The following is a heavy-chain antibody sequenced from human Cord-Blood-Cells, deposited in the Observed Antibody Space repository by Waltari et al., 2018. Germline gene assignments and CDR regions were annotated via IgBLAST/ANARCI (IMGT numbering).Heavy chain of an antibody. CDR3: ARHGIYFDWLFNWFDP. J-gene: IGHJ5*02. V-gene: IGHV4-39*01. CDR2: IYYSGST. D-gene: IGHD3-9*01. CDR1: GGSISRRSYY. Sequence: QLQLPESGPGLVKPSETLSLTCTVSGGSISRRSYYWGWIRQPPGKGPEWIGSIYYSGSTYYNPSLKSRVTISVDTSKNQFSLKLSSVTAADTAVYYCARHGIYFDWLFNWFDPWGQGTLVTVSS.